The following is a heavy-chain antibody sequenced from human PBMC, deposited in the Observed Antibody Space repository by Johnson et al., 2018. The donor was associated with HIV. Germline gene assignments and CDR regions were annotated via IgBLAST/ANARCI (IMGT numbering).Heavy chain of an antibody. CDR2: IKQDGSEK. CDR3: AKRKGGGADAFDI. Sequence: VQLVESGGGLAKPAWSPRLSCAASQFTFSSYYMNCVRQAPGKGLEWVANIKQDGSEKYYVDSVKGRFTISRDNSKYTLDLQMNSLRTEDTAVYYCAKRKGGGADAFDIWGQGTMVSVSS. D-gene: IGHD3-16*01. J-gene: IGHJ3*02. V-gene: IGHV3-7*02. CDR1: QFTFSSYY.